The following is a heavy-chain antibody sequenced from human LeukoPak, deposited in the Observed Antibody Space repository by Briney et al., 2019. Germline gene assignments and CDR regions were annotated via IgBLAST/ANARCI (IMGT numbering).Heavy chain of an antibody. Sequence: GGSLRLSCAASGFTFSSYAMSWVRQAPGKGLEWVSAISGSGGSTYYADSVKGRFTISRDNSKNTLYLQMNSLRAEDTAVYYCAKDRWGGVKRSRIYCSGGSCYPDRRYYGMDVWGQGTTVTVSS. V-gene: IGHV3-23*01. J-gene: IGHJ6*02. CDR3: AKDRWGGVKRSRIYCSGGSCYPDRRYYGMDV. CDR1: GFTFSSYA. D-gene: IGHD2-15*01. CDR2: ISGSGGST.